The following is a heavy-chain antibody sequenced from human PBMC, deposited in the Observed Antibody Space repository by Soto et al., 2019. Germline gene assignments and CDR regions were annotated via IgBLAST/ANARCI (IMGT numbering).Heavy chain of an antibody. D-gene: IGHD5-12*01. V-gene: IGHV5-10-1*01. J-gene: IGHJ4*02. Sequence: ESLKISCEGSGYRFTSFWIAWVRQMPGKGLEWMGRIHPSDSDIKYSPSFQGHVTISADKSSNTAYLHWGSLKASDTAMYYCARHDGDSGYHLDYWGQGALVTVSS. CDR1: GYRFTSFW. CDR2: IHPSDSDI. CDR3: ARHDGDSGYHLDY.